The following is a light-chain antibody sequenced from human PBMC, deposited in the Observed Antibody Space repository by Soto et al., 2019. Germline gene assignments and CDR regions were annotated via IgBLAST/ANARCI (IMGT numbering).Light chain of an antibody. CDR1: QSLLHSKGYNY. Sequence: DIVTTQSPLALPVTPGESASISCRSSQSLLHSKGYNYLDWYLQKPGQSPQLLIYLGSNRASGVPDRFSGSGLGTDFTLKISRVEAEDVGVYYCMQPLQSWTFGQGTKMDIK. J-gene: IGKJ1*01. CDR3: MQPLQSWT. CDR2: LGS. V-gene: IGKV2-28*01.